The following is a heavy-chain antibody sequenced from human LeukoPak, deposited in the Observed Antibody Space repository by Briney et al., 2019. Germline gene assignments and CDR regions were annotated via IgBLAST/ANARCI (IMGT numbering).Heavy chain of an antibody. Sequence: GGSLRLSCAASGFTFSVFTMNWVRQAPGKGLEWLSYISSTSSTIFYADSVKGRFTISRNNAKNSLYLQMSSLRAEDTAVYYCARDAARGAFDIWGLGTMVTVSS. CDR2: ISSTSSTI. CDR1: GFTFSVFT. D-gene: IGHD2-15*01. CDR3: ARDAARGAFDI. J-gene: IGHJ3*02. V-gene: IGHV3-48*04.